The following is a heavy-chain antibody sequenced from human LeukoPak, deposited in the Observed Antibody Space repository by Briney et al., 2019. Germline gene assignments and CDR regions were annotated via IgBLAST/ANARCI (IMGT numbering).Heavy chain of an antibody. CDR1: GYTFTSYG. CDR2: ISAYNGNT. CDR3: AREALFLPQNYYFDY. J-gene: IGHJ4*02. V-gene: IGHV1-18*01. Sequence: ASVKVSCKASGYTFTSYGISWVRQAPGQGLEWMGWISAYNGNTNYAQKLQGRVTMTTDTSTSTAYMELRSLRSDDTAVYYCAREALFLPQNYYFDYWGQGTLVTVSS. D-gene: IGHD3-3*01.